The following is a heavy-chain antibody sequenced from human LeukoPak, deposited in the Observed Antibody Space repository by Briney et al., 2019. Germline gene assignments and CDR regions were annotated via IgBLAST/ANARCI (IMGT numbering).Heavy chain of an antibody. CDR3: ARAAYSSTWYSRYFDL. CDR1: GFTFSSYS. Sequence: GGSLRLSCAASGFTFSSYSMNWVRQAPGKGLEWVSSISSSSSYIYYADSVKGRFTISRDNAKNSLYLQMNSLRAEDTAVYYCARAAYSSTWYSRYFDLWGRGTLVTVSS. D-gene: IGHD6-13*01. V-gene: IGHV3-21*01. CDR2: ISSSSSYI. J-gene: IGHJ2*01.